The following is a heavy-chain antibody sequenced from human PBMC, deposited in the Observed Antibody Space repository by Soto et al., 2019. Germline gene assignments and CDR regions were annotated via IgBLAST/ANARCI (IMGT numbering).Heavy chain of an antibody. CDR3: ARDSPGYYGSGSYFSAFDI. CDR1: GGSISNNY. Sequence: SETLSLTCTVSGGSISNNYWIWIRQPPGKGLEWIGYIHYSGSTNYNPSLKSRVTISVDTSKNQFSLKLSSVTAADTAVYYCARDSPGYYGSGSYFSAFDIWVQGTMVTVSS. D-gene: IGHD3-10*01. V-gene: IGHV4-59*01. J-gene: IGHJ3*02. CDR2: IHYSGST.